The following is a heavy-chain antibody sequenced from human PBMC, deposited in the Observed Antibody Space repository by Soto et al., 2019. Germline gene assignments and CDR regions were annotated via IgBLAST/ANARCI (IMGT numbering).Heavy chain of an antibody. Sequence: QERLVQSGAEVRKPGSSVKVSCKVTGGTSTRYAINWVRQAPGQGLEWMGGIVPMFGTSKYAQKFQGRVTITADTSTNIAYMELRSLRSEDTAIYYCASERLCGADCYFFDNWGQGTQVTVSS. CDR3: ASERLCGADCYFFDN. CDR2: IVPMFGTS. J-gene: IGHJ4*02. CDR1: GGTSTRYA. D-gene: IGHD2-21*02. V-gene: IGHV1-69*06.